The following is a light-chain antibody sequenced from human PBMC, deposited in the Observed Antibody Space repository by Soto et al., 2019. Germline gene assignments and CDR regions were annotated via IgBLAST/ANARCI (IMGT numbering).Light chain of an antibody. J-gene: IGKJ5*01. V-gene: IGKV3-11*01. CDR3: QQRKYWPPIT. CDR2: DAS. CDR1: QSVDNY. Sequence: ETVLTQSPATLSLSPGERATLSCRASQSVDNYLAWYQQKPGQAPRLLIYDASNRATGIPARFSGSGSGTDFTLTISSLEPEGFAVYYCQQRKYWPPITFGQGTRLEIK.